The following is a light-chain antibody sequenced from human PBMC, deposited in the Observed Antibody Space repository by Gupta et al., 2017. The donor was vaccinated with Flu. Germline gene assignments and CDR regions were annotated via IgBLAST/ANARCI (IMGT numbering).Light chain of an antibody. CDR3: QHYSTMPYS. Sequence: DIVMTQSPDSLAVSLGERATINCKSSQCLLYSPNNQNYLNWYQQKPGQPPKLLIYWASTRESGVPDRFSGSGSGTDFTLTISSLQAEDVAVYYCQHYSTMPYSFGQGTKLEIK. CDR1: QCLLYSPNNQNY. J-gene: IGKJ2*03. V-gene: IGKV4-1*01. CDR2: WAS.